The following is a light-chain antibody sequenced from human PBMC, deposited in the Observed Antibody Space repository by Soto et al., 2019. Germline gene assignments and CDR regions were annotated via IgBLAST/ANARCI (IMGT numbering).Light chain of an antibody. J-gene: IGKJ5*01. V-gene: IGKV3-20*01. CDR2: GAS. CDR1: QSVSSFY. CDR3: QQYSSSPIT. Sequence: DIVLTQSPGTLSLSAGERATLSCRASQSVSSFYLAWYQQKPGQAPRLLIYGASSRATGIPDRFSGSGSGTDFTLTIIRPEPEDFAVYDCQQYSSSPITVGPGTRLEIK.